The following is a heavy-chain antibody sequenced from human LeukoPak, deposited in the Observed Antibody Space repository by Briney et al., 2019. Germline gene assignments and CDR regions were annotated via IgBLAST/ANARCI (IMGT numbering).Heavy chain of an antibody. J-gene: IGHJ4*02. D-gene: IGHD3-22*01. CDR3: ANLDYYDTELDY. CDR1: GFTFSSYA. CDR2: ISGGGST. Sequence: PGGSLRLSCAASGFTFSSYAMSWVRQAPGKGLEWVSAISGGGSTYCADSVKGRFTISRDNSKNTLYLQMNSLRAEDTAVYYCANLDYYDTELDYWGQGTLVTVSS. V-gene: IGHV3-23*01.